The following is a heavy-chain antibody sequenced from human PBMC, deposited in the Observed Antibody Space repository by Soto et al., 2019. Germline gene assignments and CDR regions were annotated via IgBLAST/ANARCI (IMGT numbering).Heavy chain of an antibody. CDR1: GYSISSYY. CDR3: TRGLPSHFGYDS. D-gene: IGHD3-10*01. CDR2: VFYSGAT. J-gene: IGHJ4*02. V-gene: IGHV4-59*01. Sequence: PSETLSLTCTVSGYSISSYYWTWIRQSPGKGLEWVGYVFYSGATNYNPSLKSRVPISLDASKQQVSLRLTSATAAYTAVYYCTRGLPSHFGYDSWGQGTLVTVS.